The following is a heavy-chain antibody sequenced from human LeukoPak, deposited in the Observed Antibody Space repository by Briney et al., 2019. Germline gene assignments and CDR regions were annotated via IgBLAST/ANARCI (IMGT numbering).Heavy chain of an antibody. CDR2: ISSSSIYK. CDR3: ARSRYDSSGYYGIIGN. V-gene: IGHV3-21*01. Sequence: PGGSLRLSCAASGFTFSSYWMSWVRQAPGKGLEWVSSISSSSIYKYYADSVKGRFTISRDNAKKSLYLQMNSLRAEDTAVYYCARSRYDSSGYYGIIGNWGQGTLVTVSS. D-gene: IGHD3-22*01. J-gene: IGHJ4*02. CDR1: GFTFSSYW.